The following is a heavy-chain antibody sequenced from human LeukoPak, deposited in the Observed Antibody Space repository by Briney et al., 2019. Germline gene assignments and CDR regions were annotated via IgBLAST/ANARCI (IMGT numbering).Heavy chain of an antibody. J-gene: IGHJ5*02. Sequence: PSETLSPTCAVYGGSFSGYYWSWIRQPPGKGLEWIGEINHSGSTNNNPSLKSRVTISVDTSKNQFSLKLSSVTAADTAVYDWARGRYQLRFDPWGQGTLVTVSS. CDR2: INHSGST. CDR1: GGSFSGYY. CDR3: ARGRYQLRFDP. V-gene: IGHV4-34*01. D-gene: IGHD2-2*01.